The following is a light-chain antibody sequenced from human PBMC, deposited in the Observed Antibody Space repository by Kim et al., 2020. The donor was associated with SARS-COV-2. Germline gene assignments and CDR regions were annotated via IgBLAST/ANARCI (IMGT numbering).Light chain of an antibody. CDR1: QDISSC. V-gene: IGKV1-12*01. Sequence: ASVGDRVTITCRASQDISSCLAWYQQKPGKAPKLLISGASSLQRGVPSRFSGSGSGTDFTLTISSLQPEDVASYYCQRDDSFPLRFGGGTKVDIK. J-gene: IGKJ4*02. CDR3: QRDDSFPLR. CDR2: GAS.